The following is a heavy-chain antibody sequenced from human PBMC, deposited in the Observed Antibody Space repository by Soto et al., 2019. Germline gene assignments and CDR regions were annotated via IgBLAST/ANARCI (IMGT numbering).Heavy chain of an antibody. CDR2: ISSSGSYI. D-gene: IGHD3-10*01. J-gene: IGHJ4*02. CDR1: GFTFSSYS. CDR3: ARSITMVRGVIDPFDY. Sequence: GGSLRLSCAASGFTFSSYSMNWVRQAPGKGLEWVSSISSSGSYIYYADSVKGRFTISRDNAKNSLYLQINSLRAEDTAVYYCARSITMVRGVIDPFDYWGQGTLVTVSS. V-gene: IGHV3-21*01.